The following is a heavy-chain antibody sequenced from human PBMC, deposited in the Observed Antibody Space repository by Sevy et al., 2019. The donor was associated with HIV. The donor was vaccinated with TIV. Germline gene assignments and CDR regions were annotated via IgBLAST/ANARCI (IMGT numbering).Heavy chain of an antibody. CDR1: GYTFTSYG. V-gene: IGHV1-18*01. Sequence: ASVKVSCKASGYTFTSYGISWVRQAPGQGLEWMGWISAYNGNTNYAQKLQGRVTMTTDTSTSTAYMELRSLRSDDTAVYYCARVGYYGSGSYYKEDDAFDIWGQRTMVTVSS. J-gene: IGHJ3*02. CDR3: ARVGYYGSGSYYKEDDAFDI. D-gene: IGHD3-10*01. CDR2: ISAYNGNT.